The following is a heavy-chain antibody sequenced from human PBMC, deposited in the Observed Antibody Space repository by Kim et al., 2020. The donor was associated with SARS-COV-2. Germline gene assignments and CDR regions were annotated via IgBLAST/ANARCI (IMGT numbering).Heavy chain of an antibody. CDR1: GFMFSTYA. D-gene: IGHD2-15*01. Sequence: GGSLRLSCVASGFMFSTYAMSWVRQAPGKGLEWVSAISGSSSSIYYADSVKGRFTISRDNSKNTLYLQMNSLRADDTAVYYCAKDLVDSCGERTLVTVS. J-gene: IGHJ4*02. CDR2: ISGSSSSI. V-gene: IGHV3-23*01. CDR3: AKDLVDS.